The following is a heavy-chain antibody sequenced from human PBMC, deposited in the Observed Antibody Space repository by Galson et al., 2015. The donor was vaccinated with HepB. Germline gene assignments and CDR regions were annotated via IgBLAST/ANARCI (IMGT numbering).Heavy chain of an antibody. CDR3: ARISYHVFGELYWFDP. Sequence: SETLSLTCTVSGGSISSYYWSWIRQPPGKGLEWIGYIYYSGSTNYNPSLKSRVTISVDTSKNQFSLKLSSVTAADTAVYYCARISYHVFGELYWFDPWGQGTLVTVSS. CDR1: GGSISSYY. J-gene: IGHJ5*02. D-gene: IGHD3-10*01. V-gene: IGHV4-59*01. CDR2: IYYSGST.